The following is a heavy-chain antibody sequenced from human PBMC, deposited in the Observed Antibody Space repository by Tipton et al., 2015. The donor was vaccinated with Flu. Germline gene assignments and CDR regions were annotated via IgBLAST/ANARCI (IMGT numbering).Heavy chain of an antibody. J-gene: IGHJ3*02. D-gene: IGHD6-19*01. CDR3: AKDHVRYSSASDAFDI. V-gene: IGHV3-23*01. CDR1: GFTFNSYA. Sequence: SLRLSCAASGFTFNSYAMSWVRQAPGKGLEWVSAISHSGGSTYYADSVKGRFTISRDNSKNTLYLQMNSLRAEDTAVYYCAKDHVRYSSASDAFDIWGQGTMVTVSS. CDR2: ISHSGGST.